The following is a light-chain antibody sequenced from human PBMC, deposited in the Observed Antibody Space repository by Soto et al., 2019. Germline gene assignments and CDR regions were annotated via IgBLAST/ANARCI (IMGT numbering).Light chain of an antibody. CDR2: GAS. V-gene: IGKV3-20*01. Sequence: EIALTQSPGTLSLSPGERATLSCRASQTISSSYLAWYQQKPGQAPRLLIHGASSRATGIPDRISGSGSGTDFTLTISRLEPEDFAVYYCQQYVTTSITFGQGTRLEIK. J-gene: IGKJ5*01. CDR3: QQYVTTSIT. CDR1: QTISSSY.